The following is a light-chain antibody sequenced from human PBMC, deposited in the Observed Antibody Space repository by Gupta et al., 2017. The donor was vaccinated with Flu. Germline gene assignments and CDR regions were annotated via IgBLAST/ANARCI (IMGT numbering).Light chain of an antibody. J-gene: IGLJ3*02. Sequence: KVTISCSGSSANIGNDFVSWYQQFPGTAPKLLMYDNNKLPSGIPDRSSGSKSGTSATLGITGLQTGDEADYYCGTWDSSLTDGVFGGGTKVTVL. CDR1: SANIGNDF. CDR3: GTWDSSLTDGV. V-gene: IGLV1-51*01. CDR2: DNN.